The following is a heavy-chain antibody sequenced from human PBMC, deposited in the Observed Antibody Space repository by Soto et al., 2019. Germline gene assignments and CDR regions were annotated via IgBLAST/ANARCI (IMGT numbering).Heavy chain of an antibody. Sequence: SETLSLTCTVSGGSISSYYWSWIRQPPEKGLEWIGYIYYSGSTNYNPSLKSRVTISVDTSKNQFSLKLSSVTAADTAAYYCARDHRGYPLGRPTLGYYYFGMDVWGQGTTVTVSS. D-gene: IGHD5-18*01. J-gene: IGHJ6*02. CDR3: ARDHRGYPLGRPTLGYYYFGMDV. V-gene: IGHV4-59*01. CDR1: GGSISSYY. CDR2: IYYSGST.